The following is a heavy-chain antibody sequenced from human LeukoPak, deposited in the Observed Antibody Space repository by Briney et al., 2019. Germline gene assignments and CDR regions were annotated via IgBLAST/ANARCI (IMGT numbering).Heavy chain of an antibody. J-gene: IGHJ6*03. CDR2: INHSGST. Sequence: SETLSLTCAVYGGSFSGYYWSWIRQPPGKGLEWIGEINHSGSTNYNPSLKSRVTISVDTSKNQFSLKLSSVTAADTAVYYCARRPSLTYSSSWYRNYYYMDVWGKGTTVTVSS. CDR1: GGSFSGYY. V-gene: IGHV4-34*01. D-gene: IGHD6-13*01. CDR3: ARRPSLTYSSSWYRNYYYMDV.